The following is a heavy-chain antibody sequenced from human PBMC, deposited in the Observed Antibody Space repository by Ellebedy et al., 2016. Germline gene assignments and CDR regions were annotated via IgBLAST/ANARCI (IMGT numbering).Heavy chain of an antibody. CDR2: IYYTGSN. J-gene: IGHJ6*02. D-gene: IGHD2-21*02. CDR3: TRDIVVVTAKYYYYHGMDV. CDR1: GGPIGPDNTHY. V-gene: IGHV4-59*11. Sequence: SETLSLXCTVSGGPIGPDNTHYWNWVRQPPGKGLEWIGYIYYTGSNSYNPSLKSRATMSVDTSRNQLSLRLTSVTAADTAVYYCTRDIVVVTAKYYYYHGMDVWGQGTAVTVSS.